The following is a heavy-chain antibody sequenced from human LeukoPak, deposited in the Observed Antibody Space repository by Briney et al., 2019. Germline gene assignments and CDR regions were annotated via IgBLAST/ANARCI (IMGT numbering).Heavy chain of an antibody. CDR1: RFTFSNYA. V-gene: IGHV3-23*01. CDR3: AKDLLDSSGYNYFDY. Sequence: QSGGSLRLSCAASRFTFSNYAMSWVRQAPGKGLEWVSAITGGGGGTYYADSVKGRFTISRDSSKNTLYLQMNSLRAEDTAVYYCAKDLLDSSGYNYFDYWGRGTLVTVSS. J-gene: IGHJ4*02. D-gene: IGHD3-22*01. CDR2: ITGGGGGT.